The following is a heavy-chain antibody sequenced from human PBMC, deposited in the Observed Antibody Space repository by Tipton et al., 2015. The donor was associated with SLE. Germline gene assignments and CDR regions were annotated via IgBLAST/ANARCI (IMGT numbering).Heavy chain of an antibody. CDR1: GSSISSNYY. D-gene: IGHD6-13*01. J-gene: IGHJ4*02. CDR2: IYHSGST. CDR3: ARVWQQLTSFDY. Sequence: GLVKPSETLSLTCAVSGSSISSNYYWGWIRQPPGKGLEWIGSIYHSGSTYYNPSLKSRVTISVDTSKNQFSLKLSSVTAADTAVYYCARVWQQLTSFDYWGQGTLVTVSS. V-gene: IGHV4-38-2*01.